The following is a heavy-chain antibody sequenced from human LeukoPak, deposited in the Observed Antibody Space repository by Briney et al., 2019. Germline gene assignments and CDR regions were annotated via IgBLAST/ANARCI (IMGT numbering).Heavy chain of an antibody. Sequence: ASVKVSCKASGYTFTSYGISWVRQAPGQGLEWMGWISAYNGNTNYAQKLQGRVTMTTDTSTSTAYMELRSLRSDDTAVYYCARSPLLLWFGELFSGFDYWGQGTLVTVSS. CDR3: ARSPLLLWFGELFSGFDY. D-gene: IGHD3-10*01. CDR2: ISAYNGNT. J-gene: IGHJ4*02. V-gene: IGHV1-18*01. CDR1: GYTFTSYG.